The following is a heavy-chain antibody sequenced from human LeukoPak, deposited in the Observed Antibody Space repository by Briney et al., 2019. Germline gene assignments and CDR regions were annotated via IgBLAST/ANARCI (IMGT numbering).Heavy chain of an antibody. CDR2: INPILGTA. Sequence: RASVNVSYKASGGTFNSYAISWVRQAPGQGREWMGWINPILGTASYAQKFQGRVTITADESTSPVYMELSILSSGDPAGDYRASAPDPYCAGSGSSQSPTYYFDSWGQGTLVTVSS. J-gene: IGHJ4*02. CDR3: ASAPDPYCAGSGSSQSPTYYFDS. CDR1: GGTFNSYA. V-gene: IGHV1-69*11. D-gene: IGHD3-10*01.